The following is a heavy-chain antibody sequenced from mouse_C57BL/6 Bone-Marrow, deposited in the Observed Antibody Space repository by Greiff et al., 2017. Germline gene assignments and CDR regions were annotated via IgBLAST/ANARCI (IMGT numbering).Heavy chain of an antibody. CDR1: GFTFSDYG. D-gene: IGHD1-1*01. J-gene: IGHJ4*01. Sequence: EVQLLQSGGGLVKPGASLKLSCAASGFTFSDYGMHWVRQAPEQGLEWVAYISSGSSTIYYADTVKCRFTISRDNAKNTLFLQMTSLRSEDTAMYYCANGTTVVAPYAMDYWGQGTSVTVSS. CDR2: ISSGSSTI. V-gene: IGHV5-17*01. CDR3: ANGTTVVAPYAMDY.